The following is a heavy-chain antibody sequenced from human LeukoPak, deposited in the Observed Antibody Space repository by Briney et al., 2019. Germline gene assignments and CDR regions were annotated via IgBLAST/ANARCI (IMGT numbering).Heavy chain of an antibody. V-gene: IGHV4-30-4*07. Sequence: PSETLSLTCAVSGDSISSGGYSWSWIRQPPEKGLEWIGYIYYSGSTYYNPSLKSRVTISVDTSKNQFSLKLSSVTAADTAVYYCARDSVYSGSSLDYWGQGALVTVSS. J-gene: IGHJ4*02. CDR3: ARDSVYSGSSLDY. D-gene: IGHD1-26*01. CDR1: GDSISSGGYS. CDR2: IYYSGST.